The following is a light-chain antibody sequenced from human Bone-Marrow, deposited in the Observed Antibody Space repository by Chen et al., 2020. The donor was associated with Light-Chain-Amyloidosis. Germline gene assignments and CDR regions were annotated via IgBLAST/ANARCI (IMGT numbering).Light chain of an antibody. V-gene: IGLV6-57*01. J-gene: IGLJ3*02. CDR3: QSYQGSSQGV. Sequence: NFMLTQPHSVSESPGKTVIISCTRSSGSIATNYVQWYRQRPGSPPTTVFYEDDQRPSGVPDRFSGSIDRSSNSASLTISGLKTEDEADYDCQSYQGSSQGVFGGGTKLTVL. CDR2: EDD. CDR1: SGSIATNY.